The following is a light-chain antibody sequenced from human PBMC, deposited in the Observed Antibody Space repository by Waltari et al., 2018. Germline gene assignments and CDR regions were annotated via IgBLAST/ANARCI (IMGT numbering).Light chain of an antibody. CDR2: AAS. Sequence: AIRITQSPSSLPASTGDRVTTTYRASQGISSYLAWYQQKPGKAPKVLIYAASNLQSGVPSRFRGSGSGTDFTLTISCLQSEDVAVYHSHQYFAPPYTFGRGTKLEIK. CDR3: HQYFAPPYT. CDR1: QGISSY. J-gene: IGKJ2*01. V-gene: IGKV1-8*01.